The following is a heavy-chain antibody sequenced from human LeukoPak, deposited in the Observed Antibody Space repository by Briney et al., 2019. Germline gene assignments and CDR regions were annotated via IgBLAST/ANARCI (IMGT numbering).Heavy chain of an antibody. D-gene: IGHD3-10*01. CDR2: ISSSCGTI. CDR1: GFIFSDDY. Sequence: GGSLRLSCKTSGFIFSDDYMSWIRQTPGQGLEWISKISSSCGTIYYADSVKGRFTISRDKAKNSAYLQMTSLRPEDTAVYYCAKDAASGRTPFDYWGQGTLVIVAS. J-gene: IGHJ4*02. V-gene: IGHV3-11*01. CDR3: AKDAASGRTPFDY.